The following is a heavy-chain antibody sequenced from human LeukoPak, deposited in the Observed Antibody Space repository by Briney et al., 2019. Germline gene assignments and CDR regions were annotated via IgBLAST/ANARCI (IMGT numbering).Heavy chain of an antibody. CDR2: IIPIFGTA. CDR1: GGTFSSYA. D-gene: IGHD3-22*01. Sequence: GASVKVSCKASGGTFSSYAISWVRQAPGQGLEWMGGIIPIFGTANYAQKFQGRVTITADESTSTAYMELSSLRAEDTAVYYCARESTYYESSGQVPFDYWGQGTLVTVFS. V-gene: IGHV1-69*13. CDR3: ARESTYYESSGQVPFDY. J-gene: IGHJ4*02.